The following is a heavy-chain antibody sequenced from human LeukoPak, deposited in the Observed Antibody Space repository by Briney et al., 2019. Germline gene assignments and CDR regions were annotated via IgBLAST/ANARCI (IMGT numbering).Heavy chain of an antibody. Sequence: SETLSLTCAVYGGSFSAYYWSWIRQPPGKGLEWIGEINHSGTTNYNPSLKSRVTVSVDTSKNQFSLKLSSVTAADTAVYYCARRFYYYNYYMDVWGKGTTVTVSS. J-gene: IGHJ6*03. CDR1: GGSFSAYY. CDR3: ARRFYYYNYYMDV. CDR2: INHSGTT. V-gene: IGHV4-34*01.